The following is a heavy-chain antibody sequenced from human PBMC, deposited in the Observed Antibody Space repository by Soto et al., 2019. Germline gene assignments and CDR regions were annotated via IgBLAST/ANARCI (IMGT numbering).Heavy chain of an antibody. CDR3: AKEDYTFFDS. Sequence: QVQLVESGGGVVQPGRSLRLSCAASGFTFGSHGMHWVRQAPGKGLEWVALIGYDGSGKYYTDSVKGRFTISRDNSKNMMYQQMNSLRAEDTAIYYCAKEDYTFFDSWGQGTLVTVSS. J-gene: IGHJ4*02. CDR2: IGYDGSGK. CDR1: GFTFGSHG. V-gene: IGHV3-30*18. D-gene: IGHD4-4*01.